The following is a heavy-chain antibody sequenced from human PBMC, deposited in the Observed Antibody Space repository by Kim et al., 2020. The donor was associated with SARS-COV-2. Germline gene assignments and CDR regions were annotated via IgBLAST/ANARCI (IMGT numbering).Heavy chain of an antibody. CDR3: ARRNHDMDV. Sequence: GGSLRLSCEASGFTFNNYGMNWVRQAPGKGLEWLSGISGSGVGTHYADSVKGRFTVSRDNSKNTMYLQLNSLRAEDTAVYYCARRNHDMDVWGQGTTVTVSS. CDR2: ISGSGVGT. J-gene: IGHJ6*02. V-gene: IGHV3-23*01. CDR1: GFTFNNYG.